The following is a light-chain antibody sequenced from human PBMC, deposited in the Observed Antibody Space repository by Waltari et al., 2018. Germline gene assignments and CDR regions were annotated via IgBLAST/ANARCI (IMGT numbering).Light chain of an antibody. CDR2: GTI. Sequence: QSVLTPPPSVSGAPGQRVSISCTGSGSNLGAGYDVHGYQQHPGKAPKLPIYGTITRPPGVPDRFFGSQSGTSASLAITALQAEDEAEYYCQSYDTSLSVVFGGGTKLTVL. CDR1: GSNLGAGYD. V-gene: IGLV1-40*01. J-gene: IGLJ2*01. CDR3: QSYDTSLSVV.